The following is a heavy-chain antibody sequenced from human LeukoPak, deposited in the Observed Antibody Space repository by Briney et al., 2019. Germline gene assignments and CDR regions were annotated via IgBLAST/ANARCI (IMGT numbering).Heavy chain of an antibody. CDR1: GGSISGYY. J-gene: IGHJ5*02. CDR3: ARGLYAEGLWFRELYYWFDP. CDR2: INHSGST. D-gene: IGHD3-10*01. Sequence: PSETLSLTCTVSGGSISGYYWSWIRQPPGKGLEWIGVINHSGSTNYNPSLKSRVTISVDTSKNQFSLKLSSVTAADTAVYYCARGLYAEGLWFRELYYWFDPWGQGTLVTVSS. V-gene: IGHV4-34*01.